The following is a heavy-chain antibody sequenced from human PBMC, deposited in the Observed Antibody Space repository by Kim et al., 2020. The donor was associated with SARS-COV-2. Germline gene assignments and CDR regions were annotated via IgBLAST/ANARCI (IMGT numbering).Heavy chain of an antibody. CDR2: ISWDSGTI. D-gene: IGHD3-10*01. CDR1: GFTFDDYA. V-gene: IGHV3-9*01. J-gene: IGHJ6*02. CDR3: AKERITKCQGVMCGMDD. Sequence: GGSLRLSCAASGFTFDDYAMHWVRQAPGKGLEWVAGISWDSGTIDYADSVKGRFTISRDNAKNSLYLQMNNLRTEDTALYYCAKERITKCQGVMCGMDDWGQGTPVTVSS.